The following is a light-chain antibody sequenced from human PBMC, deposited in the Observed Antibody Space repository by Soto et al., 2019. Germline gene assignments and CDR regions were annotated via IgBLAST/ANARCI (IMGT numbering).Light chain of an antibody. V-gene: IGLV2-14*03. CDR1: SSDIGGYNY. CDR3: SAYRASSTTHYV. J-gene: IGLJ1*01. Sequence: QSALTQPASLSGSPGQSITISCTGTSSDIGGYNYVSWYQQHPGKAPKLIIHDVTNRPSGVSDRFFGSKSGNTASLTISWLQAEDEADYYCSAYRASSTTHYVFGTGTKLTVL. CDR2: DVT.